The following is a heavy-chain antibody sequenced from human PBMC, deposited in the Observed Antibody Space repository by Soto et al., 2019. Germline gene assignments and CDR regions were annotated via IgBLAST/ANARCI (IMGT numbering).Heavy chain of an antibody. CDR2: ISYDGSNK. J-gene: IGHJ6*02. CDR1: GFTFSSYG. Sequence: GGSLRLSCVASGFTFSSYGMHWVRQAPGKGLEWVAVISYDGSNKYYADSVKGRFTISRDNSKNTLYLQMNSLRAEDTAVYYCAKECIAAAGREYYYYGMDVWGQGTTVTVSS. D-gene: IGHD6-13*01. CDR3: AKECIAAAGREYYYYGMDV. V-gene: IGHV3-30*18.